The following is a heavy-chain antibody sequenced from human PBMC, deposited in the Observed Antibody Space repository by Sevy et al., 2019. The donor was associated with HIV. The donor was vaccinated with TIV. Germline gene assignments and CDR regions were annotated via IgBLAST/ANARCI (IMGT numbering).Heavy chain of an antibody. CDR2: IWYDGSNK. CDR3: AREREFPTLGYYYYGMDV. CDR1: GFTFSSYG. D-gene: IGHD3-10*01. V-gene: IGHV3-33*01. Sequence: GGSLRLSCAASGFTFSSYGMHWVRQAPGRGLEWVAVIWYDGSNKYYADSVKGRFTTSRDNSKNTLYLQMNSLRAEDTAVYYCAREREFPTLGYYYYGMDVWGQGTTVTVSS. J-gene: IGHJ6*02.